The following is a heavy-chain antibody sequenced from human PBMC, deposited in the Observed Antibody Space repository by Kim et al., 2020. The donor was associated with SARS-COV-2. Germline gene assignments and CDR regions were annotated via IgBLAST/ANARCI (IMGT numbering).Heavy chain of an antibody. Sequence: GGSLRLSCAASGFTFTTYAMSWVRQAPGQGLEWVSSISGSGGRTYYADSVKGRFTLSRDHSKNTLYLQMNSLRTEDTAVYYCATDVQQWLVLWGYYFDY. CDR1: GFTFTTYA. CDR2: ISGSGGRT. J-gene: IGHJ4*01. CDR3: ATDVQQWLVLWGYYFDY. V-gene: IGHV3-23*01. D-gene: IGHD6-19*01.